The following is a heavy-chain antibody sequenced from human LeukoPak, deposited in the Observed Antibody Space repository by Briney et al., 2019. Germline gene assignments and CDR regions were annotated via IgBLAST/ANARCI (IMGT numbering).Heavy chain of an antibody. CDR3: ARDLRLTTVTTGGDY. D-gene: IGHD4-17*01. V-gene: IGHV1-46*01. J-gene: IGHJ4*02. CDR2: INPSGGST. CDR1: GYTFTSYY. Sequence: ASVKVSCKASGYTFTSYYMHWVRQAPGQGLGWMGIINPSGGSTSYAQKFQGRVTVTRDTSTSTVYMELSSLRSEDTAVYYCARDLRLTTVTTGGDYWGQGTLVTVSS.